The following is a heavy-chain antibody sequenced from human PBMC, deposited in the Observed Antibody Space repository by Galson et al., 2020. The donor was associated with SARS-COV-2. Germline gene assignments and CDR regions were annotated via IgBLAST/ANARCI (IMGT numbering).Heavy chain of an antibody. J-gene: IGHJ4*02. Sequence: NSGGSLRLSCAASGFTFSTYTMNWVRQPPGKGLEWVSSISRSNTYIYYADSLKGRFTISRDNTKNSLDLQMNSLRAEDKAVYYCARELAVAGSGFDYWGQGTLVTVSS. CDR2: ISRSNTYI. CDR3: ARELAVAGSGFDY. V-gene: IGHV3-21*01. D-gene: IGHD6-19*01. CDR1: GFTFSTYT.